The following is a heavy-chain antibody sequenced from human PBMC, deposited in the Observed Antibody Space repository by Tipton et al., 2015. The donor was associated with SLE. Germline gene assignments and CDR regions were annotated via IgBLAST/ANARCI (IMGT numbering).Heavy chain of an antibody. D-gene: IGHD6-19*01. CDR3: ARAAAVAPSDNWFDP. CDR1: GGSISSGSYY. CDR2: IYYSGST. V-gene: IGHV4-61*10. Sequence: TLSLTCTVSGGSISSGSYYWSWIRQPAGKGLEWIGYIYYSGSTNYNPSLKSRVTISVDTSKNQFSLKLSSVTAADTAVYYCARAAAVAPSDNWFDPWGQGTLVTVSS. J-gene: IGHJ5*02.